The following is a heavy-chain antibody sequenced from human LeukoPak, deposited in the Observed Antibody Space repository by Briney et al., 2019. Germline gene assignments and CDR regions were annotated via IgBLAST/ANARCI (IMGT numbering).Heavy chain of an antibody. CDR3: ARASGGPLGY. Sequence: SETLSLTCAVYGGSFSGYYWSWIRQPPGKGLEWIGEINHSGSTYYNPSLKSRVTISVDRSKNQFSLKLSSVTAADTAVYYCARASGGPLGYWGQGTLVTVSS. CDR1: GGSFSGYY. J-gene: IGHJ4*02. D-gene: IGHD2-15*01. V-gene: IGHV4-34*01. CDR2: INHSGST.